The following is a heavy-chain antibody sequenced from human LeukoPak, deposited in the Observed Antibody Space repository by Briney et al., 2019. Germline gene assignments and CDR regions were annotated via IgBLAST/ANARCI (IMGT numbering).Heavy chain of an antibody. V-gene: IGHV3-21*01. CDR2: ISSSMISI. CDR3: ARVYDVLTGGFDH. D-gene: IGHD3-9*01. CDR1: GFTFRRYD. Sequence: AGGSLRLSCASSGFTFRRYDMNWVRQAPGKGLEWVSFISSSMISIHYADSVQGRFTISRDNARIILYLQMNSLRAEDTAVYYCARVYDVLTGGFDHWGQGALVTVSS. J-gene: IGHJ4*02.